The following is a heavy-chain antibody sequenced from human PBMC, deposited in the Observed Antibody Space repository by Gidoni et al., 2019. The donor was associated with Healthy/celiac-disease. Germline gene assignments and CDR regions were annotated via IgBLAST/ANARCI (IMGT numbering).Heavy chain of an antibody. CDR3: ARACGDYYDSSGYYYYYYYMDV. Sequence: QVQLQESGPGLVTPSETLSLTCTVSGGSISSYYWSWIRQPPGKGLEWIGYIYYSGSTNYNPPLKSRVTISVDTSKNQFSLKLSSVTAADTAVYYCARACGDYYDSSGYYYYYYYMDVWGKGTTVTVSS. CDR1: GGSISSYY. D-gene: IGHD3-22*01. V-gene: IGHV4-59*01. J-gene: IGHJ6*03. CDR2: IYYSGST.